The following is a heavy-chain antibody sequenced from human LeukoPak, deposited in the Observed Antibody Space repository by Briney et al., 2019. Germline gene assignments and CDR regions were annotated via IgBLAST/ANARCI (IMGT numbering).Heavy chain of an antibody. J-gene: IGHJ3*02. D-gene: IGHD6-13*01. CDR2: IIPILGIA. CDR3: ARGIAAAGSGAFDI. CDR1: GGTFSSYA. V-gene: IGHV1-69*04. Sequence: SVKVSCKASGGTFSSYAISWVRQAPGQGLEWMGRIIPILGIANYAQKFQGRVTITADKSTSTAYMELSSLRSEDTAVYYCARGIAAAGSGAFDIWGQGTMVTVSS.